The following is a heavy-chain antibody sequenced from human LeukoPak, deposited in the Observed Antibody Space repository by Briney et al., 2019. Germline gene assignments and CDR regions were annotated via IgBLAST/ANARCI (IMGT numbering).Heavy chain of an antibody. Sequence: GGSLRLSCAASGFTVNSNYMSWVRQAPGKGLEWVSVIYSGGGTFYADSAKGRFTISRDNSKNTLYLQLNSLRAEDTAVYYCARPLILTGYYPTLYFDYWGQGTLVTVSS. CDR3: ARPLILTGYYPTLYFDY. D-gene: IGHD3-9*01. J-gene: IGHJ4*02. CDR1: GFTVNSNY. V-gene: IGHV3-53*01. CDR2: IYSGGGT.